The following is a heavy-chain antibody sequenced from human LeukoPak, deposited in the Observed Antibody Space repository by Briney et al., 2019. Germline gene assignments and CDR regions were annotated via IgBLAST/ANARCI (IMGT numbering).Heavy chain of an antibody. CDR1: GFTFSSYA. V-gene: IGHV3-30-3*01. Sequence: GGSLRLSCAASGFTFSSYAMHWVRQAPGKGLEWVAVISYDGSNKYYADSVKGRFTISRDNSKNTLYLQMNSLRAEDTAVYYCARDQWLSYWGQGTLVTVSS. D-gene: IGHD6-19*01. CDR3: ARDQWLSY. CDR2: ISYDGSNK. J-gene: IGHJ4*02.